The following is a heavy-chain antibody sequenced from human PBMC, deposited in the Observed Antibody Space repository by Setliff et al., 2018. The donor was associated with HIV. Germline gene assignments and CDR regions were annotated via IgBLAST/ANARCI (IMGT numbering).Heavy chain of an antibody. J-gene: IGHJ4*02. V-gene: IGHV4-39*01. Sequence: SETLSLTCTVSGASISSHNYYWGWIRQSPGKGLEWIASIRSSGDTYYNPSLQSRVIISVDTSNNQISLKLTSVAAADTAVYYCTIPASSLAPNWGRGTQVTVS. CDR2: IRSSGDT. CDR3: TIPASSLAPN. CDR1: GASISSHNYY.